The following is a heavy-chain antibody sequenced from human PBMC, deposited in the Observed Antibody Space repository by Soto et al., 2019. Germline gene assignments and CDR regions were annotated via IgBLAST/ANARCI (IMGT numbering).Heavy chain of an antibody. CDR2: ISSSAGTI. V-gene: IGHV3-11*01. Sequence: QVQLVESGGGLAKPGGSLRLSCAASGLTFSDHYMTWIRQAPGKGLEWISYISSSAGTIYYADSVKGRFTISRDNAKNSLYLQMTNLRAEDTAVYYCARAPYFGSGTYYYYALDVWGQGTTVTVSS. CDR3: ARAPYFGSGTYYYYALDV. D-gene: IGHD3-10*01. CDR1: GLTFSDHY. J-gene: IGHJ6*02.